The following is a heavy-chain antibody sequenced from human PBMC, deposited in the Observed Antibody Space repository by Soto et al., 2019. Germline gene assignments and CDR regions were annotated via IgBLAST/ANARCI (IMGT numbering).Heavy chain of an antibody. Sequence: QVQLQQWGAGLLKPSETLSLTCAVYGGSFSGYYWTWIRQPPGRGLEWIGEINHSGSTNYNPSLKSRVTISVDTSKNQFSLKLSSVTGADTAVYYCARDKISGLFDYWGQGTLVTVSS. CDR3: ARDKISGLFDY. V-gene: IGHV4-34*01. CDR2: INHSGST. J-gene: IGHJ4*02. CDR1: GGSFSGYY.